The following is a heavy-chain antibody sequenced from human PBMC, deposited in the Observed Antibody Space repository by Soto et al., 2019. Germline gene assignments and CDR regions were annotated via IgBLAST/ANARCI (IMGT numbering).Heavy chain of an antibody. CDR1: GFTFSSYW. CDR3: ARDQRGYDFWSGYYTGPAAY. Sequence: EVQLVESGGGLVQPGGSLRLSCAASGFTFSSYWMHWVRQAPGKGLVWVSRINSDGSSTSYADSVKGRFTISRDNAKNTLYLQMNSLRAEDTAVYYCARDQRGYDFWSGYYTGPAAYWGQGTLVTVSS. CDR2: INSDGSST. D-gene: IGHD3-3*01. J-gene: IGHJ4*02. V-gene: IGHV3-74*01.